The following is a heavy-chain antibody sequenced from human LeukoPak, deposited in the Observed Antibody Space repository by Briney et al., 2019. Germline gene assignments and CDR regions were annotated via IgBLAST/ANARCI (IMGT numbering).Heavy chain of an antibody. V-gene: IGHV3-66*01. CDR1: GFTVSSNY. Sequence: PGGSLRLSCAASGFTVSSNYMSWVRQAPGKGLEWVSVIYSGGSTYYADSMKGRFTISRDNSKNTLYLQMNSLRAEDTAVYYCARDGTYYYRSGSYLIDYWGQGTLVTVSS. CDR2: IYSGGST. CDR3: ARDGTYYYRSGSYLIDY. D-gene: IGHD3-10*01. J-gene: IGHJ4*02.